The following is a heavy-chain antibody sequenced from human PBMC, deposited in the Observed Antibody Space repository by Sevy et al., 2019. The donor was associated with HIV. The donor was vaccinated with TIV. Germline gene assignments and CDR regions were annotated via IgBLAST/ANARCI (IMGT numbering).Heavy chain of an antibody. D-gene: IGHD4-17*01. V-gene: IGHV3-33*01. CDR3: ARDLEFYDYGAYGPSFMPDY. Sequence: GGSLRLSCAASGFTFSSYGMHWVRQAPGKVLEWVAVIWFDGSNTFCADSVKGRFTISRDIAKNTLHLQMNSLRAEVTAVYYCARDLEFYDYGAYGPSFMPDYWGQGTLVTVSS. CDR1: GFTFSSYG. CDR2: IWFDGSNT. J-gene: IGHJ4*02.